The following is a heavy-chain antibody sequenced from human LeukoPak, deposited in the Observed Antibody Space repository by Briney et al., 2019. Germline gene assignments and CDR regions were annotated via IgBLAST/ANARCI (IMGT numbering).Heavy chain of an antibody. D-gene: IGHD3-10*01. V-gene: IGHV3-7*01. Sequence: GGSLRLSFAASGFIFSTYWMSWVRQAPGKGQEWVANIKQDGSEKYYVDSVKGRFTISRDNAKNSLYLQMNSLRAEDTAVYYCAREALWFGELLHAFDIWGQGTVVTVSS. CDR1: GFIFSTYW. J-gene: IGHJ3*02. CDR2: IKQDGSEK. CDR3: AREALWFGELLHAFDI.